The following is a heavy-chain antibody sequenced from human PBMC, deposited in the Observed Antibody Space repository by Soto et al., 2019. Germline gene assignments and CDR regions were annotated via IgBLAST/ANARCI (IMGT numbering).Heavy chain of an antibody. J-gene: IGHJ3*02. CDR1: GFTFSSYS. CDR2: ISSSSYI. Sequence: EVQLVESGGGLVKPGGSLRLSCAASGFTFSSYSMNWVRQAPGKGLEWVSSISSSSYIYYADSVKGRFTISRDNAKNSLYLQMNSLRAEDTAVYYCAGDHGLSSYAFDIWGQGTMVTVSS. D-gene: IGHD2-15*01. CDR3: AGDHGLSSYAFDI. V-gene: IGHV3-21*01.